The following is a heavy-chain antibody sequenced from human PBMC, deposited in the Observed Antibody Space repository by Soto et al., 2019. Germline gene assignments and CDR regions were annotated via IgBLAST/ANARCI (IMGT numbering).Heavy chain of an antibody. D-gene: IGHD4-17*01. CDR2: INPSGGST. J-gene: IGHJ4*02. CDR1: GYTFTSYY. CDR3: SRHPLGPVRFDY. V-gene: IGHV1-46*01. Sequence: QVQLMQSGAEVKKPGASVKVSCKASGYTFTSYYMHWVRQAPGQGLEWMGIINPSGGSTSYAQKFQGRVTMTRDTSTSTVYMELSSLRSEDTDVYYCSRHPLGPVRFDYWGQGTLVTVSS.